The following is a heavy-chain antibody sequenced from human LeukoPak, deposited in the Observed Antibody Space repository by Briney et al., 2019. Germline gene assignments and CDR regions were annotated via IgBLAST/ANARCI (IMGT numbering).Heavy chain of an antibody. D-gene: IGHD3-22*01. Sequence: PSQTLSLTCTVSGGSISSGSYYWSWIRQPAGKGLEWIGRIYTSGSTNYNPSLKSRVTISVDTSKNQFSLKLSSVTAADTAVYYCARAPRLGYYDSSGQLFDYWGQGTLVTVSS. CDR1: GGSISSGSYY. CDR2: IYTSGST. J-gene: IGHJ4*02. V-gene: IGHV4-61*02. CDR3: ARAPRLGYYDSSGQLFDY.